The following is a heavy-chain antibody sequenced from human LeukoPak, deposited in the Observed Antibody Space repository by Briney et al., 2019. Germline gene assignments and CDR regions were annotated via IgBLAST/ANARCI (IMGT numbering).Heavy chain of an antibody. J-gene: IGHJ6*03. CDR2: IYYSGST. CDR1: GGSISSSSYY. CDR3: ARDLSGGSCTHMDV. Sequence: SETLSLTCTVSGGSISSSSYYWGWLRQPPGTGLEWIGSIYYSGSTYYNPSLKSRVTISVDTSKNQFSLKLSSVTAADTAVYYCARDLSGGSCTHMDVWGKGTTVTVSS. V-gene: IGHV4-39*07. D-gene: IGHD2-15*01.